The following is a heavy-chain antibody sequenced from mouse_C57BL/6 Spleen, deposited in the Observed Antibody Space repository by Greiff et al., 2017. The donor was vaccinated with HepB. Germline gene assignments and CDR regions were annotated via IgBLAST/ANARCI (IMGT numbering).Heavy chain of an antibody. J-gene: IGHJ2*01. CDR3: ARSSSSYFDY. CDR1: GYTFTSYW. D-gene: IGHD1-1*01. CDR2: IHPNSGST. V-gene: IGHV1-64*01. Sequence: VHLVESGAELVKPGASVKLSCKASGYTFTSYWMHWVKQRPGQGLEWIGMIHPNSGSTNYNEKFKSKATLTVDKSSSTAYMQLSSLTSEDSAVYYCARSSSSYFDYWGQGTTLTVSS.